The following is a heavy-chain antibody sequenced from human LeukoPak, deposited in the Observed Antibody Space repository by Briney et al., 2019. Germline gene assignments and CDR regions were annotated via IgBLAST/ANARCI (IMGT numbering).Heavy chain of an antibody. CDR2: IYYSGST. Sequence: SETLSLTCIVSGGSISSSSYYWGWIRQPPGKGLEWIGSIYYSGSTYYNPSLKSRVTISVDTSKNQFSLKLSSVTAADTAVYYCARRRVGYSYGHFDYWGQGTLVTVSS. CDR1: GGSISSSSYY. V-gene: IGHV4-39*01. J-gene: IGHJ4*02. CDR3: ARRRVGYSYGHFDY. D-gene: IGHD5-18*01.